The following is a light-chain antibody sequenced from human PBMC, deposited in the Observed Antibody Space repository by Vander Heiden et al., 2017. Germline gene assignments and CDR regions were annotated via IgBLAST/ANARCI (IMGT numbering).Light chain of an antibody. CDR3: QSYDSSLSGSV. CDR1: SSNIGAGYD. J-gene: IGLJ3*02. CDR2: GNS. Sequence: QSVLTQPSSVSGAPGQRVTISCTGSSSNIGAGYDVHWYQQLPGKAPKLLIYGNSNRPSGVPDRFSGSKSGTSASLAITGLQAEDEADYYCQSYDSSLSGSVFGGGTKLTVL. V-gene: IGLV1-40*01.